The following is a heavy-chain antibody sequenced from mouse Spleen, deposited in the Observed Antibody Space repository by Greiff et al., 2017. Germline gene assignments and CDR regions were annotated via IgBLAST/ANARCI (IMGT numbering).Heavy chain of an antibody. CDR2: IYPGDGDT. J-gene: IGHJ2*01. V-gene: IGHV1-82*01. CDR3: ARRGNYFDY. Sequence: QVQLKESGPELVKPGASVKISCKASGYAFSSSWMNWVKQRPGQGLEWIGRIYPGDGDTNYNGKFKGKATLTADKSSSTAYMQLSSLTSEDSAVYFCARRGNYFDYWGQGTTLTVSS. CDR1: GYAFSSSW.